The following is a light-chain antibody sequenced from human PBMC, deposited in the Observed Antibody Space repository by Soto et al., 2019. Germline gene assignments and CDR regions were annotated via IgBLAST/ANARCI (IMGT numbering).Light chain of an antibody. CDR1: QGITSY. V-gene: IGKV1-9*01. CDR2: AAS. CDR3: QQLNSYPAT. J-gene: IGKJ5*01. Sequence: DIQLTQSPSFLSASVGDRVTITCWASQGITSYLAWYQQKPGKAPKLLMYAASTLQSGVPSRFSGSGSGTEFTLTISSLQPEDFATYFCQQLNSYPATFGQGTRLEIK.